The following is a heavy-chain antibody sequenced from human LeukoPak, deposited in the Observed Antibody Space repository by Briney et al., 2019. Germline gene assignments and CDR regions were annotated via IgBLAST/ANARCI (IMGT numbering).Heavy chain of an antibody. CDR2: IYPGDSDT. D-gene: IGHD5-18*01. CDR1: GYSFTSYW. Sequence: SGESLKISCKGSGYSFTSYWIGWVRQMPGKGLEWMGIIYPGDSDTRYSPSFQGQVTISADKSISTAYLQWSSLKASDTAMYYCARLSSEGGYSYGYKAPFDYWGQGTLVTVSS. J-gene: IGHJ4*02. V-gene: IGHV5-51*01. CDR3: ARLSSEGGYSYGYKAPFDY.